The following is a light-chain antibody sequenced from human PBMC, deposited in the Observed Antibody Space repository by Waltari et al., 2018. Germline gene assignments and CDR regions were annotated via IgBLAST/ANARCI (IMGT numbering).Light chain of an antibody. Sequence: EIVMTQPPATLSVSPGETATRSCRASQSVSSNVAWYQKKPGQAPRLLIYDASTRATSIPAKFRGSGSGTEFTLTISSLQSEDFAVYYCQQYNRWPPITFGHGTRLEIK. J-gene: IGKJ5*01. CDR3: QQYNRWPPIT. V-gene: IGKV3-15*01. CDR1: QSVSSN. CDR2: DAS.